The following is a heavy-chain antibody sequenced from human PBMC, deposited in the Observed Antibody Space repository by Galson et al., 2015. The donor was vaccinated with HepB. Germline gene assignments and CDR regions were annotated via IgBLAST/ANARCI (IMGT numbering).Heavy chain of an antibody. CDR2: ISAYNGNT. CDR1: GYTFTSYG. D-gene: IGHD6-19*01. CDR3: VRDPDSSGWFSDYYYYGMDV. J-gene: IGHJ6*02. V-gene: IGHV1-18*04. Sequence: SVKVSCKASGYTFTSYGISWVRQAPGQGLEWMGWISAYNGNTNYAQKLQGRVTMTTDTSTSTAYMELRSLRSDDTAVYYCVRDPDSSGWFSDYYYYGMDVWGQGTTVTVSS.